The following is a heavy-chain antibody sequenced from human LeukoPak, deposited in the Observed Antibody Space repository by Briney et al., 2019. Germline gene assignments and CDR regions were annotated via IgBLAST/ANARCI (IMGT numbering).Heavy chain of an antibody. CDR2: MNPNSGNT. D-gene: IGHD5-12*01. CDR3: ARGVRWLLGDYYYYMDV. CDR1: GYTFTSYD. J-gene: IGHJ6*03. V-gene: IGHV1-8*01. Sequence: GASVKVSCKASGYTFTSYDINWVRQATGQGLEWMGWMNPNSGNTGYAQKLQGRVTMTRNTSISAAYMELSSLRSEDTAVYYCARGVRWLLGDYYYYMDVWGKGTTVTVSS.